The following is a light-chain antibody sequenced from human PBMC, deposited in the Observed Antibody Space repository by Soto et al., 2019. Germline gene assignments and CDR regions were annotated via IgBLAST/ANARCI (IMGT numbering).Light chain of an antibody. CDR1: SSDVGSYNL. CDR2: EGS. Sequence: QSALTQPASVSGSPGQSIAISCTGTSSDVGSYNLVSWYQQHPDKAPKLMIYEGSKRPSGVSDRFSGSKSGNTASLTISGLQAEDEADYYCCSYAGSGTYVFGPGTKLTVL. V-gene: IGLV2-23*01. J-gene: IGLJ1*01. CDR3: CSYAGSGTYV.